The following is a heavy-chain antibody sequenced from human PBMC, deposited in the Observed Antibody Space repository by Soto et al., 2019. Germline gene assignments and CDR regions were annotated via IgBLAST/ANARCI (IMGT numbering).Heavy chain of an antibody. Sequence: ASVKVSCTASGYTFTGYYMHWVRQAPGQGLEWMGWINPNSGGTNYAQKFQGWVTMTRDTSISTAYMELSRLRSDDTAVYYCARASITMVRGVMSVAFDIWGQGTMVTVSS. CDR3: ARASITMVRGVMSVAFDI. CDR2: INPNSGGT. D-gene: IGHD3-10*01. CDR1: GYTFTGYY. J-gene: IGHJ3*02. V-gene: IGHV1-2*04.